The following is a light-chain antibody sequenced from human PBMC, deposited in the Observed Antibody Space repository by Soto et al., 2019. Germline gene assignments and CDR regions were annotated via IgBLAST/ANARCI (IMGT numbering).Light chain of an antibody. J-gene: IGKJ1*01. CDR3: QKYDSAPT. Sequence: EIVLTQSPATLSLSPGERATLSCRASQSVSSYLAWYQQKPGQAPRLLIYDASNRATGIPARFSGSGSGTDFTLTISSLQPEDVATYYCQKYDSAPTFGPGTKV. V-gene: IGKV3-11*01. CDR1: QSVSSY. CDR2: DAS.